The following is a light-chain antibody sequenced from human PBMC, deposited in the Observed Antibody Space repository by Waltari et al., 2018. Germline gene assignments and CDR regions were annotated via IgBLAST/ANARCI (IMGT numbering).Light chain of an antibody. J-gene: IGKJ1*01. Sequence: ELVLTQSPGTLSLSPGERAPLACRASQSVGRSLSWYQQKPGQAPRLLIYGASSRATGIPDRFSGSGSETDVSLTISRLEPEDFAVYYCQHYVRLPATFSQGTKVEIK. V-gene: IGKV3-20*01. CDR1: QSVGRS. CDR2: GAS. CDR3: QHYVRLPAT.